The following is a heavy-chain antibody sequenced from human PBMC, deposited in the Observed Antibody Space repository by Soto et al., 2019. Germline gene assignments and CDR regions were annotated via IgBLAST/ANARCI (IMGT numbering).Heavy chain of an antibody. D-gene: IGHD6-13*01. V-gene: IGHV1-69*06. CDR1: GGTFSSYA. Sequence: SVKVSCKASGGTFSSYAISWVRQAPGQGLEWMGGIIPTFGTANYAQKFQGRVTITADKSTSTAYMELSSLRSEDTAVYYCARERAGRASPPSKKTYYYYGMDVWGQGTTVTVSS. CDR3: ARERAGRASPPSKKTYYYYGMDV. CDR2: IIPTFGTA. J-gene: IGHJ6*02.